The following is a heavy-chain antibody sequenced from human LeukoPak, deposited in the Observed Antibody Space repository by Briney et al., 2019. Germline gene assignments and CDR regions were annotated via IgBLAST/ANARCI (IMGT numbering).Heavy chain of an antibody. J-gene: IGHJ4*02. CDR1: GFTFSSYW. D-gene: IGHD2-8*01. CDR2: INSDGSST. Sequence: GGSLRLSCAASGFTFSSYWMHWVRQAPGKGLVWVSRINSDGSSTNYADSVKGRFTIFRDNAKNTLYLQMNSLRAEDTAVYYCATKATGGVKNDYWGQGTLVTVSS. V-gene: IGHV3-74*01. CDR3: ATKATGGVKNDY.